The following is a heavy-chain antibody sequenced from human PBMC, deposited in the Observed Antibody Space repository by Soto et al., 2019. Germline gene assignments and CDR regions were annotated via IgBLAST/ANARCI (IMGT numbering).Heavy chain of an antibody. V-gene: IGHV3-33*01. CDR1: GFTFSSYG. Sequence: QVQLVESGGGVVQPGRSLRLSCAASGFTFSSYGMHWVRQAPGKGLEWVAVIWYDGSNKYYADSVKGRFTISRDNSKITLYRQMNRLRAEDTVVYYWARGEARVDYWGQGTLVTVSS. CDR3: ARGEARVDY. CDR2: IWYDGSNK. J-gene: IGHJ4*02. D-gene: IGHD1-26*01.